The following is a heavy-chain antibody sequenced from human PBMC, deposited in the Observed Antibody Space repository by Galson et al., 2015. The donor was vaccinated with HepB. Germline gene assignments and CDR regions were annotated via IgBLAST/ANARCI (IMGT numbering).Heavy chain of an antibody. V-gene: IGHV6-1*01. J-gene: IGHJ3*02. CDR3: ASRYNEVGDDAFDI. Sequence: CAISGDSVSSNSAAWNWIRQSPSRGLEWLGRTYYRSKWYNDYAVSVKSRITINPDTSKNQFSLQLNSVTPEDTAVYYCASRYNEVGDDAFDIWGQGTMVTVSS. CDR2: TYYRSKWYN. D-gene: IGHD1-1*01. CDR1: GDSVSSNSAA.